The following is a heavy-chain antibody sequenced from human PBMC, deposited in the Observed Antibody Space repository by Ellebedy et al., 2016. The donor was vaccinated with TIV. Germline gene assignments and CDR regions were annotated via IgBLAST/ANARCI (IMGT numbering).Heavy chain of an antibody. CDR2: IIPILGIA. V-gene: IGHV1-69*04. Sequence: AASVKVSCKASGYTFTSYDINWVRQAPGQGLEWMGRIIPILGIANYAQKFQDRVTIIADKSTSTAFMELRSLRSEDTDVYYCARTHTAMLEYNYGMDVWGQGTTVTVSS. CDR3: ARTHTAMLEYNYGMDV. D-gene: IGHD5-18*01. CDR1: GYTFTSYD. J-gene: IGHJ6*02.